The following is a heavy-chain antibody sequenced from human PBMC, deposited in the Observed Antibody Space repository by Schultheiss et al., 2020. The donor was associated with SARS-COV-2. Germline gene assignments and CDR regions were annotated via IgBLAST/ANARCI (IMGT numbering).Heavy chain of an antibody. CDR1: GFTFSSYA. Sequence: GGSLRLSCAASGFTFSSYAMHWVRQAPGKGLEWVAVISYDGSNKYYADSVKGRFTISRDNSKNTVDLHFNSPRVEDTAVYYCARGSGGYCSSTSCYSFDFWGQGTLVTVSS. J-gene: IGHJ4*01. CDR2: ISYDGSNK. CDR3: ARGSGGYCSSTSCYSFDF. V-gene: IGHV3-30*04. D-gene: IGHD2-2*01.